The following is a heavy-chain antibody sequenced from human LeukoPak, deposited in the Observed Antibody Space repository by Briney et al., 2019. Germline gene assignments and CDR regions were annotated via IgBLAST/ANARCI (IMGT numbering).Heavy chain of an antibody. J-gene: IGHJ4*02. Sequence: ASVKVSCKASGYTFTGYYMHWVRHAPGQGLEWMGWINPNNGGTNYDQKFQGRVTMTRDRSISTAYMELRRLRSDNTAVYYCAREIASYIVVVVAALDYWGQGTLVTVSS. CDR2: INPNNGGT. V-gene: IGHV1-2*02. CDR1: GYTFTGYY. D-gene: IGHD2-15*01. CDR3: AREIASYIVVVVAALDY.